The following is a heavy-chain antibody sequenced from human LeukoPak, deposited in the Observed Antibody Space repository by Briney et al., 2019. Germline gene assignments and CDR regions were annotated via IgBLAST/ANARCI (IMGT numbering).Heavy chain of an antibody. CDR1: GYTFTSYY. CDR2: INPSGGST. Sequence: GASVKVSCKASGYTFTSYYMHWVRQAPGQGLEWMGIINPSGGSTSYAQKFQGRVTMTRDTSTSTAYMEQSSLRSEDTAVYYCARERSDAFDIWGQGTMVTVSS. V-gene: IGHV1-46*01. CDR3: ARERSDAFDI. J-gene: IGHJ3*02.